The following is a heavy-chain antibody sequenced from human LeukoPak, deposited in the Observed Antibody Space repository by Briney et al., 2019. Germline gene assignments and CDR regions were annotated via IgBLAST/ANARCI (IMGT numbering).Heavy chain of an antibody. Sequence: GGSLRLSCAASGFTFSSYWMSWVRQAPGKGLEWVANIKQDGSEKYYVDSVKGRFTISRDNAKNSLYLQMNSLRAEDTAVYYCARDSPYSSGWHDAFDIWGQGTMVTVSS. CDR1: GFTFSSYW. CDR2: IKQDGSEK. J-gene: IGHJ3*02. D-gene: IGHD6-19*01. CDR3: ARDSPYSSGWHDAFDI. V-gene: IGHV3-7*01.